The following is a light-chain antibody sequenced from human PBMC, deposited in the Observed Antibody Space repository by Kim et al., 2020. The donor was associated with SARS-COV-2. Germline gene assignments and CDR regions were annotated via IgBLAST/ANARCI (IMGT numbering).Light chain of an antibody. CDR2: GAS. Sequence: EIVMTQSPATLSVSPGERATVSCRASQSVSSRLAWYQQKPGQALRLLIYGASTRATGIPARFSGSESGTEFTLTISSLQSEDFAVYYCKQYNNWPPTFGQGTKVDIK. V-gene: IGKV3-15*01. CDR1: QSVSSR. J-gene: IGKJ1*01. CDR3: KQYNNWPPT.